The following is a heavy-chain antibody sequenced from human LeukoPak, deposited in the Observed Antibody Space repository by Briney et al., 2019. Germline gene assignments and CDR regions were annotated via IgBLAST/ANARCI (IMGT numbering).Heavy chain of an antibody. CDR1: GFTVSSNY. V-gene: IGHV3-53*01. J-gene: IGHJ3*02. CDR3: ARDLRSSGWYAFDI. CDR2: IYSGGST. D-gene: IGHD6-19*01. Sequence: PGGSLRLSCAASGFTVSSNYMSWVRQAPGKGLEWVSVIYSGGSTYYADSVKGRFTISRDNSKNTLYLQMNSLRAEDTAVYYCARDLRSSGWYAFDIWGQGIMVTVSS.